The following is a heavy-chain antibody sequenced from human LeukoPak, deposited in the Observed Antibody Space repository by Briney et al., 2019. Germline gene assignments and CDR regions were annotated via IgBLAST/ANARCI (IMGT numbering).Heavy chain of an antibody. J-gene: IGHJ6*02. CDR2: ISSSSSYI. CDR3: AREYDFWSGYPNPLYYYYYGMDV. D-gene: IGHD3-3*01. CDR1: GFTFSSYS. V-gene: IGHV3-21*01. Sequence: GGSLRLSCAASGFTFSSYSMNWVCQAPGKGLEWVSSISSSSSYIYYADSVKGRFTISRDNAKNSLYLQMNSLRAEDTAVYYCAREYDFWSGYPNPLYYYYYGMDVWGQGTTVTVSS.